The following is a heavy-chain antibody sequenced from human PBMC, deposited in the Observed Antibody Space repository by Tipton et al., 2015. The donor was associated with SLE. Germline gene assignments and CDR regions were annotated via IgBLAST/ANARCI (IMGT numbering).Heavy chain of an antibody. V-gene: IGHV3-23*03. Sequence: SLRLSCVASGFTFRSSSMAWVRRAPGRGLKWVSIIYYGARRYSRDSVKGRFTISRDDSKNTLDLQMDSLRAEDTGIYYCAKGGAGGLFFDSWGQGTLVTVSS. J-gene: IGHJ4*02. D-gene: IGHD3/OR15-3a*01. CDR1: GFTFRSSS. CDR3: AKGGAGGLFFDS. CDR2: IYYGARR.